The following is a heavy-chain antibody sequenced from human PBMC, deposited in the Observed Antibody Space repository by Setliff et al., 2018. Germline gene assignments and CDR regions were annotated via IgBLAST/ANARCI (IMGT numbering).Heavy chain of an antibody. CDR2: ISHSGST. CDR3: AREQWLDPPGYYYMDV. CDR1: GYSISSGHY. Sequence: KPSETLSLTCTVSGYSISSGHYWGWIRQPPGRGLEWIGSISHSGSTYYNPSLKSRVTISMDTSKNQFTLNLNSVTAADMAVYYCAREQWLDPPGYYYMDVWAKGTTVTVSS. D-gene: IGHD6-19*01. V-gene: IGHV4-38-2*02. J-gene: IGHJ6*03.